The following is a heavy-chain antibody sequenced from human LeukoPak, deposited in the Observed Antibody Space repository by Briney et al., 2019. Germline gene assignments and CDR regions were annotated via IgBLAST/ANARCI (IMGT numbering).Heavy chain of an antibody. CDR1: GYTFSSYG. J-gene: IGHJ4*02. CDR3: ARDCSGSSCYWIH. V-gene: IGHV1-18*01. Sequence: ASVKVSCKASGYTFSSYGISWVRQAPGQGLERLGYISAYNGNTNYAQKVQGRTTMTTDTSTSTAYMEMRSLRSDDTAVYYCARDCSGSSCYWIHWGQGTLVTVSS. CDR2: ISAYNGNT. D-gene: IGHD2-15*01.